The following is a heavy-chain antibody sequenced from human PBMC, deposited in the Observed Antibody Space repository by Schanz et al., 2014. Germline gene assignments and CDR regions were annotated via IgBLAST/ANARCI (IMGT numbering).Heavy chain of an antibody. CDR3: SRDREYGSGDSCLDFHSGLDL. D-gene: IGHD2-15*01. V-gene: IGHV1-69*04. CDR1: GDTFSSYA. J-gene: IGHJ6*04. CDR2: IIPTLGKV. Sequence: VQSGAEVKKPGSSVKVSCKASGDTFSSYALNWVRQTPGSGLECMGRIIPTLGKVNYAQTVQGRVTITEDISTSRAYMALRSLRSDDTAVYYCSRDREYGSGDSCLDFHSGLDLRATELAVTVSS.